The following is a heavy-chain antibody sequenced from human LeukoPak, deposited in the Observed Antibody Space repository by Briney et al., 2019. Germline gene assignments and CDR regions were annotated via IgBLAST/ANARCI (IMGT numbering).Heavy chain of an antibody. CDR1: VDSISSYY. CDR3: ARQGVSEFDY. V-gene: IGHV4-59*08. CDR2: IYSSGST. Sequence: PSETLSLTCIVSVDSISSYYWSWIRQPPGKGLEWIGYIYSSGSTNYNPSLKSRVTISVDTSKNQFALKLSSVTAADTAVYYCARQGVSEFDYWGQGTLVTVSS. D-gene: IGHD3-16*01. J-gene: IGHJ4*02.